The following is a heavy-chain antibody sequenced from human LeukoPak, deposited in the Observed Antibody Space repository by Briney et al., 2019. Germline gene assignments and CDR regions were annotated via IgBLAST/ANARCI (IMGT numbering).Heavy chain of an antibody. CDR1: GFTFSSYA. CDR3: ARFATRDLWAPLDAQLTY. J-gene: IGHJ4*02. CDR2: ISYDGSNK. V-gene: IGHV3-30-3*01. Sequence: PGGSLRLSCAASGFTFSSYAMHWVRQAPGKGLEWVAVISYDGSNKYYADSVKGRFTISRDNAKNSLYLQMDSLRAEDTAVYYCARFATRDLWAPLDAQLTYWGQGTLVTVSS. D-gene: IGHD2-2*01.